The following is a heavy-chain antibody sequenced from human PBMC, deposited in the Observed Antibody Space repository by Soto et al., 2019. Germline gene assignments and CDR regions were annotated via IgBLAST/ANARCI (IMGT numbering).Heavy chain of an antibody. Sequence: EVLLVASGGGFVQPGGSLRLSCAVSGFPFTDYSMNWVRQAPGKGLEWVSYISGSTTTVYYADSVKGRFTISRDTAKNALSLHMNTRRVDATAVYYCAREGGHYSDAGSCYNLTFGGVGTLVTVSS. CDR1: GFPFTDYS. CDR2: ISGSTTTV. J-gene: IGHJ4*02. V-gene: IGHV3-48*04. CDR3: AREGGHYSDAGSCYNLTF. D-gene: IGHD3-10*01.